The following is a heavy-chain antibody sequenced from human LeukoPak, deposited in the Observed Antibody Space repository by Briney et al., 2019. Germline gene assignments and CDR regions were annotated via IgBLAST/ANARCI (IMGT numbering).Heavy chain of an antibody. CDR2: MNPNSGNT. J-gene: IGHJ4*02. V-gene: IGHV1-8*01. CDR3: ATAPLAAAGRFDY. Sequence: ASVKASCKASGYTFTSYDINWVRQATGQGLEWMGWMNPNSGNTGYAQKFQGRVTMTEDTSTDTAYMELSSLRSEDTAVYYCATAPLAAAGRFDYWGQGTLVTVSS. D-gene: IGHD6-13*01. CDR1: GYTFTSYD.